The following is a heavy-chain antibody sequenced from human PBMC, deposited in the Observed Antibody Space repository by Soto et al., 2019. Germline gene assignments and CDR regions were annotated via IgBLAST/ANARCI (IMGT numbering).Heavy chain of an antibody. V-gene: IGHV1-46*02. D-gene: IGHD3-9*01. CDR1: GYTFNTYY. CDR2: IHPSGGGT. CDR3: ARGGHIAVLTSCFDX. J-gene: IGHJ4*02. Sequence: ASVKVSCKPSGYTFNTYYLHWVRQAPGQALEWMGVIHPSGGGTTYAQKFLGRVTVTRDTSTSTVFMGLSSLRSDDTAVYSGARGGHIAVLTSCFDXWGQGTLVTVSS.